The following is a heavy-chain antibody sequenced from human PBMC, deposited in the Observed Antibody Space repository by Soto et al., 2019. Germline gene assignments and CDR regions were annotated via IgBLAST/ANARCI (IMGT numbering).Heavy chain of an antibody. CDR3: ARGLEGGSYILAFDI. Sequence: EVQLVESGGGLVQPGGTLRLSCEASEFPFSTHWLHRLRQVPGKGLVWVSSIHSDGSTTTCADSVKARFTISRDNAKNTLYLQMTSRLAADTAVYSCARGLEGGSYILAFDIWSQGTMVTFSS. CDR2: IHSDGSTT. CDR1: EFPFSTHW. V-gene: IGHV3-74*01. D-gene: IGHD1-26*01. J-gene: IGHJ3*02.